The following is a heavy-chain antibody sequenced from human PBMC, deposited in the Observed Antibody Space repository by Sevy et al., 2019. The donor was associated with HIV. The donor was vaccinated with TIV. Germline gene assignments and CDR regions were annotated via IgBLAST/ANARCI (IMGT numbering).Heavy chain of an antibody. Sequence: GGSLRLSCAASGLVFSDFAMHWVRQAPGKGLEWVALISYDGSNKYYAESGKGRFTISRDNSKRTLYLQMNSLRTEDTAIYYCAKDFHVFGSPSVYYFDFWGQGTLVTVSS. J-gene: IGHJ4*02. CDR3: AKDFHVFGSPSVYYFDF. CDR2: ISYDGSNK. D-gene: IGHD3-10*01. CDR1: GLVFSDFA. V-gene: IGHV3-30*18.